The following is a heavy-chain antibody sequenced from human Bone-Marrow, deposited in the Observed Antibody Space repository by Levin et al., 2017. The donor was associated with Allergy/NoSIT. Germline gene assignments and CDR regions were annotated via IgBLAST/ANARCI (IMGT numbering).Heavy chain of an antibody. Sequence: GESLKISCKASGFNFTSYYMHWVRQAPGQGLEWMGIMNPNGGSTSYAQIFQGRVTMTSDTSTSTVYMELSSLKSEDTAVYYCTRAGYGSYGFWDSWGQGTLVTVSA. D-gene: IGHD2-15*01. CDR1: GFNFTSYY. CDR2: MNPNGGST. V-gene: IGHV1-46*01. CDR3: TRAGYGSYGFWDS. J-gene: IGHJ4*02.